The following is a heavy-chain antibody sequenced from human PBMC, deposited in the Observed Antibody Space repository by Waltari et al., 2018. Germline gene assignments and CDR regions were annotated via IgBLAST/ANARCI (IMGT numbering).Heavy chain of an antibody. CDR1: GIPFSNFA. CDR2: IGISGATT. V-gene: IGHV3-23*01. D-gene: IGHD1-1*01. J-gene: IGHJ4*02. Sequence: EAHLLESGGGLVQPGGSLRLSCEVSGIPFSNFAMSWVRQSPVRGLELVSVIGISGATTHYADSVKGRFTVSRDNSKNTLYLQMSDLRAEDTALYYCVKDQRYFFDLWGQGALVTVSS. CDR3: VKDQRYFFDL.